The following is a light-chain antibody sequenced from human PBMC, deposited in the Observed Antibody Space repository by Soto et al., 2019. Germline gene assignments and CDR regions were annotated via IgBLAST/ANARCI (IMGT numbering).Light chain of an antibody. Sequence: QSALTQPRSVSGSPGQSVTISCTGTSSDVGGYNSLSWYQQHPGKAPKLMIYDVTNRPSGVPDRFSGSKSGNTASLTISGLQAEDEADYYCCSYAGTYTLVVFGGGTQLTVL. CDR1: SSDVGGYNS. CDR3: CSYAGTYTLVV. V-gene: IGLV2-11*01. CDR2: DVT. J-gene: IGLJ2*01.